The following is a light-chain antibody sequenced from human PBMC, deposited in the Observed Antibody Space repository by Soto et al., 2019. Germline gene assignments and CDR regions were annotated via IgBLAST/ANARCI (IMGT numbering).Light chain of an antibody. J-gene: IGKJ4*01. Sequence: EIVLTQSPATLSLSPGDRATLSCRASQSVSSDYSACYQKTPSQAPRVIIFGVSTRSTATPDRFSGSGSGTDFTPTSSRLAHEDFALYYCKQYGNSSLTFGAGTKVELK. V-gene: IGKV3-20*01. CDR2: GVS. CDR3: KQYGNSSLT. CDR1: QSVSSDY.